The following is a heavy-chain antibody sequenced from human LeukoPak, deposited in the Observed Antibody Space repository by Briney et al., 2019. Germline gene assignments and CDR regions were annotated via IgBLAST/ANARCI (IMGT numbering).Heavy chain of an antibody. V-gene: IGHV4-34*01. Sequence: SQTLSLTCAVYGGSFSGYYLSCIRQPPRQGLEWIGEINHSGSTNYNPSLKSRVTISVDTSKNQFSLKLSSVTAADTAVCYCARGAARGNDYWGQGTLVTVSS. CDR3: ARGAARGNDY. CDR2: INHSGST. J-gene: IGHJ4*02. CDR1: GGSFSGYY. D-gene: IGHD3-16*01.